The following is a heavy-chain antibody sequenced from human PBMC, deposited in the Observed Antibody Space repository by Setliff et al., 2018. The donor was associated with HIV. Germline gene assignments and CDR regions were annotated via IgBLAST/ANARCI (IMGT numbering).Heavy chain of an antibody. CDR1: GFTLSSYW. Sequence: PGGSLRLSCVASGFTLSSYWMYWVRQTPGKGLAGVSRINPDGSSTSYVDSVKGRFTISRDNAKNTLYLQMHDLRAEDTGVYYCHSGYDSEEQSYFDYWGQGTLVTVSS. D-gene: IGHD5-12*01. J-gene: IGHJ4*02. CDR3: HSGYDSEEQSYFDY. V-gene: IGHV3-74*01. CDR2: INPDGSST.